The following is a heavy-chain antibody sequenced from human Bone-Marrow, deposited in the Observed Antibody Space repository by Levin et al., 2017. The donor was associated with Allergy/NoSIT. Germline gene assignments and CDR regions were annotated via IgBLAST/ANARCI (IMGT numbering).Heavy chain of an antibody. V-gene: IGHV1-69*06. Sequence: SVKVSCKLSGGSLSNYAFSWVRQAPGQGLEWMGGLIPLFGTATYAQKFQGRLAITADKSSSTVYMDLSSLRPEDTAVYYCAREFSDTSNYYYYIDVWGKGTTVTVSS. CDR1: GGSLSNYA. CDR2: LIPLFGTA. D-gene: IGHD2-8*01. J-gene: IGHJ6*03. CDR3: AREFSDTSNYYYYIDV.